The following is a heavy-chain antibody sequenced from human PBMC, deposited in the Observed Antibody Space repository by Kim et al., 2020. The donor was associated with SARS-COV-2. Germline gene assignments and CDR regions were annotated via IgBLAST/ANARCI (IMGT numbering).Heavy chain of an antibody. D-gene: IGHD2-15*01. CDR3: AREGRGDSDY. Sequence: TINNAAYVQERFTISRENAQNALYLQMNSLGGEDTAVYYCAREGRGDSDYWGQGTLVTVSS. J-gene: IGHJ4*02. CDR2: TI. V-gene: IGHV3-48*01.